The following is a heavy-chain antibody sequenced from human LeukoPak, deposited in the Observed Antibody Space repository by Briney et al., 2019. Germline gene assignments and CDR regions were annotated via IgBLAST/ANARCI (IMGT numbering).Heavy chain of an antibody. CDR3: ANSIRFYCSGGSCSGDGFDY. V-gene: IGHV3-30-3*01. J-gene: IGHJ4*02. CDR2: ISYDGSDK. CDR1: GFTFSRYA. Sequence: GGSLRLSCTASGFTFSRYAMHWVRQAPGKGLEWVAVISYDGSDKYYADSVKGRFTISRDNSKNTLYLQMNSLRADDAAVYYRANSIRFYCSGGSCSGDGFDYWGQGTLVIVSS. D-gene: IGHD2-15*01.